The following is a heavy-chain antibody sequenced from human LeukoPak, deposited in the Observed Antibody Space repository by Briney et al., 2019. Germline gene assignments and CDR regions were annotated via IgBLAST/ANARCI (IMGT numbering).Heavy chain of an antibody. J-gene: IGHJ5*02. Sequence: PSETLSLTCAVYGGSFSGYYWRWIRQPPGKGLEWIGEINHGGTTKSNPSLKSRLTISIDTSKNQFSLKLTSVTAADTAVYFCARGRAVLGPHWFDPWGQGTLVTVSS. CDR2: INHGGTT. CDR3: ARGRAVLGPHWFDP. V-gene: IGHV4-34*01. CDR1: GGSFSGYY.